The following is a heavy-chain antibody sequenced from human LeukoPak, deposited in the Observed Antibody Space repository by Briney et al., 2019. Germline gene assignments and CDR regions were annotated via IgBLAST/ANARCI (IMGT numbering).Heavy chain of an antibody. D-gene: IGHD6-19*01. J-gene: IGHJ6*03. CDR2: IYTSGST. CDR3: ARSYSSGWYHYYYMDV. CDR1: GGSISSGSYY. Sequence: SETLSLTCTVSGGSISSGSYYWSWIRQPAGKGLEWIGRIYTSGSTNYNPSLKSRVTISVDTSKNQFSLKLSSVTAADTAVYYCARSYSSGWYHYYYMDVWGKGTTVTVSS. V-gene: IGHV4-61*02.